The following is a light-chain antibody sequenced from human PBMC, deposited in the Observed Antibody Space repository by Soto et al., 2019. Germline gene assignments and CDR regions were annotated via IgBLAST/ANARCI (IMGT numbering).Light chain of an antibody. J-gene: IGKJ1*01. CDR1: QSVTANY. Sequence: EIALTQSPGTLSLSPGERATLSCRASQSVTANYLAWYQQKPGQAPRLLIYGASIGATGIPDRFSGSGSGTDFTLTISRLEPGDFAVYYCLQYGVPLWTFGQGTKVAIK. V-gene: IGKV3-20*01. CDR3: LQYGVPLWT. CDR2: GAS.